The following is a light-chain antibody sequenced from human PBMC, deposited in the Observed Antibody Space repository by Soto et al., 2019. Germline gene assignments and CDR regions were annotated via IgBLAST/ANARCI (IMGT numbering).Light chain of an antibody. V-gene: IGLV2-14*01. CDR3: SSHTSSSTLVL. Sequence: QSVLTQPASVSGSPGQSITLSCTGTSSDVGAYNYVSWYQQYPGKAPKLMIYDVTNRPSGVSNRFSGSKSGNTASLTISGLQAEDEADYYCSSHTSSSTLVLFGGGTKLTVL. J-gene: IGLJ3*02. CDR1: SSDVGAYNY. CDR2: DVT.